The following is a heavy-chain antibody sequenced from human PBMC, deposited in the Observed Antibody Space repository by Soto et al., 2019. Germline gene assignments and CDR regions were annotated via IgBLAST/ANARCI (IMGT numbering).Heavy chain of an antibody. Sequence: GASVKVSCKASGYAFRHYGITWVRQAPGQGLEWMGWIGPYNGQTNYAQKLQDRVTMTTDTSTGTAYMELRSLRSDDTAVYFCVRDLDGSGSYYTNYWGQGTLVTVSS. J-gene: IGHJ4*02. CDR2: IGPYNGQT. D-gene: IGHD3-10*01. CDR1: GYAFRHYG. V-gene: IGHV1-18*01. CDR3: VRDLDGSGSYYTNY.